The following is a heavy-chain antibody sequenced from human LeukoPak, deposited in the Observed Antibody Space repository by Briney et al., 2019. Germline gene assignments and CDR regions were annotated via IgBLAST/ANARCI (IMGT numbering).Heavy chain of an antibody. CDR3: ARASRIGAGPIDY. J-gene: IGHJ4*02. D-gene: IGHD6-25*01. V-gene: IGHV4-39*07. CDR2: IYYSGST. Sequence: SETLSLTCTVSGGSISSSSYYWGWIRQPPGKGLEWIGSIYYSGSTYYNPSLKSRVTISVDTSENQFSLKLSSVTAADTAVYYCARASRIGAGPIDYWGQGTLVTVSS. CDR1: GGSISSSSYY.